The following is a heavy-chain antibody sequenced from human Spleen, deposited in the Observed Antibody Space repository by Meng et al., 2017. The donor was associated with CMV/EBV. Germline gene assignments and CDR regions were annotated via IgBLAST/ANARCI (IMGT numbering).Heavy chain of an antibody. Sequence: GESLKISCKGSGYSFTSYWIGWVRQMPGKGLEWMGIIYPGDSETRYSPSFQGQVTFSADKSISTAYLQWNRLKASDTAMYYCARPPLSSDAFDIWGQGTMVTVSS. V-gene: IGHV5-51*01. D-gene: IGHD5/OR15-5a*01. CDR1: GYSFTSYW. CDR3: ARPPLSSDAFDI. J-gene: IGHJ3*02. CDR2: IYPGDSET.